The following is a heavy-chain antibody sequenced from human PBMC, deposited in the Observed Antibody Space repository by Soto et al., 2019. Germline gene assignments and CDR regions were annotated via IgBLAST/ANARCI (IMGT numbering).Heavy chain of an antibody. D-gene: IGHD4-4*01. V-gene: IGHV4-31*03. CDR1: AGSLSSVGYY. J-gene: IGHJ6*02. CDR3: ARGRATAPHGGYYYYGMDV. Sequence: SETMSLTCTLAAGSLSSVGYYWGWLRHKPVKGREGSAYIYDSGSTYCNSSLKSRFTISRDTSKNQFTLKLSSVTAANTGLYYYARGRATAPHGGYYYYGMDVWGQGTTVTVSS. CDR2: IYDSGST.